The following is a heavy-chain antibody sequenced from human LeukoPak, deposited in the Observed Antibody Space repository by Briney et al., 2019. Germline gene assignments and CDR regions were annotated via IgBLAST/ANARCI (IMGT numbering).Heavy chain of an antibody. V-gene: IGHV4-30-4*08. J-gene: IGHJ4*02. CDR2: IYYSGST. Sequence: SQTLSLTCTVSGGSISSGDYYWSWIRQPPGKGLEWIGYIYYSGSTYYNPSLKSRVTISVDTSKNQFSLKLSSVTAADTAVYYCARSFLSYCSSTSCHPYYFDYWGQGTLVTVSS. D-gene: IGHD2-2*01. CDR1: GGSISSGDYY. CDR3: ARSFLSYCSSTSCHPYYFDY.